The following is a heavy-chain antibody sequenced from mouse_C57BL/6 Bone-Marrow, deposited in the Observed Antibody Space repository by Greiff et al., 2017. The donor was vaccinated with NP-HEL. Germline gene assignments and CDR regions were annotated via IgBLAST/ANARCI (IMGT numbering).Heavy chain of an antibody. CDR2: IYPGSGNT. V-gene: IGHV1-76*01. J-gene: IGHJ1*03. Sequence: VKLQESGAELVRPGASVKLSCKASGYTFTDYYINWVKQRPGQGLEWIARIYPGSGNTYYNEKFKGKATLTAEKSSSTAYMQLSSLTSEDSAVYFCARLVWYFDVWGTGTTVTVSS. CDR3: ARLVWYFDV. CDR1: GYTFTDYY.